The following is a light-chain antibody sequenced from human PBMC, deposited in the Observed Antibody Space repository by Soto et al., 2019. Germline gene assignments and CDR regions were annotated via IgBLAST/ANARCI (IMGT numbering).Light chain of an antibody. J-gene: IGLJ2*01. Sequence: SYELTQPPSASVSPGQTASITCSGDKVGDKRGCWYQQRPGQSPVLVIYEDVKRPSGIPERFSGSTSGNTATLTISETQAMDEADYYCQAWDSSTVIFGGGTKLTVL. CDR3: QAWDSSTVI. CDR2: EDV. V-gene: IGLV3-1*01. CDR1: KVGDKR.